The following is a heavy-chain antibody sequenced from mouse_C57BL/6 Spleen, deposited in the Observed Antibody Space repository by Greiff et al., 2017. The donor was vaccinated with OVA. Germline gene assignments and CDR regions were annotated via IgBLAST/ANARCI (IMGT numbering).Heavy chain of an antibody. Sequence: ESGPGLVKPSQSLSLPCSVTGYSITSGYYWNWIRQFPGNKLEWMGYISYDGSNNYNPSLKNRISITRDTSKNQFFLKLNSVTTEDTATYYCAREGFYGAMDYWGQGTSVTVSS. D-gene: IGHD1-1*01. CDR1: GYSITSGYY. CDR2: ISYDGSN. V-gene: IGHV3-6*01. CDR3: AREGFYGAMDY. J-gene: IGHJ4*01.